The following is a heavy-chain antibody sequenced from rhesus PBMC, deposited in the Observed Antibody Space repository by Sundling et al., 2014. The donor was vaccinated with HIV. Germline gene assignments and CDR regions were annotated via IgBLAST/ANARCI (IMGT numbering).Heavy chain of an antibody. D-gene: IGHD2-21*01. CDR1: GFTFSSYG. Sequence: EVQLVESGGGLVQPGGSLRLSCAASGFTFSSYGMYWVRQAPGKGLEWISAISSGGGSTYYADSVKGRFTISRDNSKNTLFLQMNSLRAEDTAVYYCAKSDCTGSGCYPHYGLDSWGQGVVVTVSS. J-gene: IGHJ6*01. CDR3: AKSDCTGSGCYPHYGLDS. CDR2: ISSGGGST. V-gene: IGHV3S42*01.